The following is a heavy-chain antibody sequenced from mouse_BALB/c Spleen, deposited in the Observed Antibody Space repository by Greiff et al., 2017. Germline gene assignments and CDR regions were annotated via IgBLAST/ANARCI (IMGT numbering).Heavy chain of an antibody. Sequence: DVKLVESGGGLVKPGGSLKLSCAASGFTFSSYAMSWVRQTPAKRLEWVASISSGGSTYYPDSVKGRFTISRDNARNILYLQMSSLRSEDTAMYYCARSYYDYDWGYFDYWGQGTTLTVSS. CDR2: ISSGGST. CDR3: ARSYYDYDWGYFDY. J-gene: IGHJ2*01. D-gene: IGHD2-4*01. V-gene: IGHV5-6-5*01. CDR1: GFTFSSYA.